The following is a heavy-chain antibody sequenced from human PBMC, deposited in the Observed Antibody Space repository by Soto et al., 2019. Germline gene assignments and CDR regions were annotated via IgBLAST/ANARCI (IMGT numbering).Heavy chain of an antibody. Sequence: GGSLRLSCAVSGFTLTIYSIHWVRQAPGKGLEWVSSISSTGSYIYFADSVKGRFTISRDNAKNSLYLQMNSLRAEDTAVYYCAREAGFNIQDDYYYYGLDVWGQGPPVTVSS. V-gene: IGHV3-21*01. J-gene: IGHJ6*02. CDR1: GFTLTIYS. D-gene: IGHD3-10*01. CDR2: ISSTGSYI. CDR3: AREAGFNIQDDYYYYGLDV.